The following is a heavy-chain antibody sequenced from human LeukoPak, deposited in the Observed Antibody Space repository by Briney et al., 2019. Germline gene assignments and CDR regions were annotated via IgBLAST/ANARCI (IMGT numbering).Heavy chain of an antibody. V-gene: IGHV4-34*01. J-gene: IGHJ6*02. D-gene: IGHD1-7*01. CDR2: INHSGST. CDR3: ARGSVLNYTEARGLPNSAHQKDYYYGMDV. CDR1: GGSFSGYY. Sequence: SETLSLTCAVYGGSFSGYYWSWIRQPPGKGLEWIGEINHSGSTNYNPSLKSRVTISVDTSKNQFSLKLSSVTAADTAVYYCARGSVLNYTEARGLPNSAHQKDYYYGMDVWGQGTTVTVSS.